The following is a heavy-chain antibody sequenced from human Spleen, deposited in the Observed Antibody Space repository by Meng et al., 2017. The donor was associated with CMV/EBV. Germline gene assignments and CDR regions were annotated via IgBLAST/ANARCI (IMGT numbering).Heavy chain of an antibody. D-gene: IGHD6-6*01. Sequence: AASGFTVSFYWMHWVRQAPGKGLVWVSRINSDGTITTYADSVKGRFTISRDNAKNTLFLQVNSLTTEDTAVYYCGRGASYRTSSVDYWGQGTLVTVSS. J-gene: IGHJ4*02. CDR2: INSDGTIT. CDR1: GFTVSFYW. CDR3: GRGASYRTSSVDY. V-gene: IGHV3-74*01.